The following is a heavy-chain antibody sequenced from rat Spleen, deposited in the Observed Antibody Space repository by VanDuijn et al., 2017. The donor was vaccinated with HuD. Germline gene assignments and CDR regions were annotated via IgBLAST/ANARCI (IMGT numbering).Heavy chain of an antibody. Sequence: EVQLVESGGGLVQPGRSMKLSCAASGFTFSTYGMAWVRQAPKKGLEWVAYISYDGGSTYYRDSVKGRFTISRDNTKSTLSLQMDSLRSEDTATYYCARHNSGYGVMDAWGQGASVTVSS. V-gene: IGHV5-25*01. CDR1: GFTFSTYG. J-gene: IGHJ4*01. CDR3: ARHNSGYGVMDA. CDR2: ISYDGGST. D-gene: IGHD4-3*01.